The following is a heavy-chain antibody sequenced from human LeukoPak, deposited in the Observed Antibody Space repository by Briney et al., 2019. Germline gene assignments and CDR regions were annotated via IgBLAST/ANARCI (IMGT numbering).Heavy chain of an antibody. CDR1: GFNVSSNY. CDR2: IYSGGST. D-gene: IGHD2-2*01. CDR3: AREHQLLYLDY. J-gene: IGHJ4*02. V-gene: IGHV3-66*02. Sequence: GGSLRVSCAATGFNVSSNYMNWVRQAPGKGLEWVSVIYSGGSTYYADSVKGRFTISRDNSKNTLYLQMNSLRAEDTAVYYCAREHQLLYLDYWGQGTLVTVSS.